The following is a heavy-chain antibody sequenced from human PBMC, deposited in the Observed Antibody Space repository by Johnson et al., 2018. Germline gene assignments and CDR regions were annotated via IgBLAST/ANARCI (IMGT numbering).Heavy chain of an antibody. Sequence: QVQLQESGGGVVQXGRSLRLSCAASGFTFSSYGMHWVRQAPGKGLEWVAVISYDGSNKYYADSVKGRFTIPRDNAKNSLYLQMNSHRAEDTAVYYCARDLKSTGGTRDAFDIWGQGTMVTVSS. J-gene: IGHJ3*02. CDR2: ISYDGSNK. CDR1: GFTFSSYG. CDR3: ARDLKSTGGTRDAFDI. V-gene: IGHV3-30*03. D-gene: IGHD1-26*01.